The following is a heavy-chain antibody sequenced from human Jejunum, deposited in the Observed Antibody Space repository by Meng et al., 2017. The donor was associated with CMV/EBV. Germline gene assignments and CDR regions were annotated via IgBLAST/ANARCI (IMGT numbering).Heavy chain of an antibody. J-gene: IGHJ4*02. Sequence: SGFTFSLYSMHWVRQAPGRGLKWVGVTSYDGTNEYYTDSVKGRFTISRDNAKNTLYLQMNSLRAEDTAVYFCARDLRSLVGAFDSWGQGTLVTVSS. CDR1: GFTFSLYS. D-gene: IGHD1-26*01. CDR3: ARDLRSLVGAFDS. CDR2: TSYDGTNE. V-gene: IGHV3-30*04.